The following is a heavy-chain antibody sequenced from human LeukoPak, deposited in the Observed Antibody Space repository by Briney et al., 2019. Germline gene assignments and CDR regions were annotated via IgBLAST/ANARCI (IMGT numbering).Heavy chain of an antibody. CDR1: GFTFSSYA. Sequence: PGGSLRLSCAASGFTFSSYAMHWVRQAPGKGLEWVAFIQYDGSEKHYADSVKGRFTISRDNSRSTLYLQMDTLRAEDTAVYYCAKGDGSNNYYMDVWGKGTTVTVSS. CDR3: AKGDGSNNYYMDV. D-gene: IGHD3-10*01. CDR2: IQYDGSEK. J-gene: IGHJ6*03. V-gene: IGHV3-30*02.